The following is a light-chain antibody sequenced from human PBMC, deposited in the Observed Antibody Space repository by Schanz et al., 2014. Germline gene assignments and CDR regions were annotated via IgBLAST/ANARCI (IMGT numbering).Light chain of an antibody. Sequence: QSALTQPPSASGSLGQSVTISCTGTSSDVGSYNLVSWYQQHPGKAPKLMIYDVSNRPSGVPDRFSGSKSGTSASLAITGLQAEDEADYYCQSYDSSLSASLDVFGTGTKLTVL. V-gene: IGLV2-11*01. J-gene: IGLJ1*01. CDR2: DVS. CDR3: QSYDSSLSASLDV. CDR1: SSDVGSYNL.